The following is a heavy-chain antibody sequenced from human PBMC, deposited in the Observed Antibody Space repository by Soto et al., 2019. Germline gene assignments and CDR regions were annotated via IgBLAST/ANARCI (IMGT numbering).Heavy chain of an antibody. CDR1: GFTFSSYA. V-gene: IGHV3-23*01. D-gene: IGHD3-16*01. Sequence: EVQLLESGGGLVQPGGSLRLSCAASGFTFSSYAMSWVRQAPGKGLEWVTAINGGSTTYYADSVKGRFTISRDNSKNTLYLQMNSLRAEDTAVYYCTTDYDPPSPDYWGQGTLVTVSS. CDR2: INGGSTT. CDR3: TTDYDPPSPDY. J-gene: IGHJ4*02.